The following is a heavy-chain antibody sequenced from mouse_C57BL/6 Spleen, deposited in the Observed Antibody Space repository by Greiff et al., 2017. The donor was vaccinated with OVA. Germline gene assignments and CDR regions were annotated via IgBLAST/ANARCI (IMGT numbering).Heavy chain of an antibody. Sequence: VKLMESGAELVRPGASVTLSCKASGYTFTDYEMHWVKQTPVHGLEWIGAIDPETGGTAYNQKFKGKAILTADKSSSTAYMELRSLTSEDSAVYYCTRNGNYGYWGQGTTLTVSS. CDR1: GYTFTDYE. D-gene: IGHD2-1*01. J-gene: IGHJ2*01. CDR2: IDPETGGT. V-gene: IGHV1-15*01. CDR3: TRNGNYGY.